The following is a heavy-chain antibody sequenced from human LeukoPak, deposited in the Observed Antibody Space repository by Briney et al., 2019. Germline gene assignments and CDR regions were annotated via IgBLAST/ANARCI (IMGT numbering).Heavy chain of an antibody. J-gene: IGHJ6*02. D-gene: IGHD4-17*01. CDR2: TSFDGGKK. V-gene: IGHV3-30*04. Sequence: PGGSLRLSCAASGFIFRSYAVNWVRQAPGKGLEWVAGTSFDGGKKHYIDSVKGRFTISRDNSKNTVYLQMNSLRPEDTAVYYCARDPTTSPFYYYYGMDVWGQGTTVTVSS. CDR3: ARDPTTSPFYYYYGMDV. CDR1: GFIFRSYA.